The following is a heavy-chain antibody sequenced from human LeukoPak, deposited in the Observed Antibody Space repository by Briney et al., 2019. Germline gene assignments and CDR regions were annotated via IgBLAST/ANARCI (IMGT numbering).Heavy chain of an antibody. CDR2: INHSGST. CDR1: GGSFSGYY. V-gene: IGHV4-34*01. J-gene: IGHJ4*02. D-gene: IGHD3-10*01. CDR3: ASGGFGGFNYFDY. Sequence: SETLSLTCAVYGGSFSGYYWSWIRQPPGKGLEWIGEINHSGSTNYNPSLKSRVTISVDTSKNQFSLKLSSVTAADTAVYYWASGGFGGFNYFDYWGQGTLVTVSS.